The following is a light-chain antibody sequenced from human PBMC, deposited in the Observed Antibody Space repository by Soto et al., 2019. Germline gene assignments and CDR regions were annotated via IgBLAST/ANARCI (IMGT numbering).Light chain of an antibody. Sequence: DIVMSRSSESLAVSLYERATINCKSSQTVLYSSNNKYYLGWYQQKRGQRDRLLIYWGSTRDSGVPDRFSGSGSGTDFTLTISSLQAEDVAVYYCQQYYYSPLTFGPGTKVYIK. CDR2: WGS. V-gene: IGKV4-1*01. CDR3: QQYYYSPLT. J-gene: IGKJ3*01. CDR1: QTVLYSSNNKYY.